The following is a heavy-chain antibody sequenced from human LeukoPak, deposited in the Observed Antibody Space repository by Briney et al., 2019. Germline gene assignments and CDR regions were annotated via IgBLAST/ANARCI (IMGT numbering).Heavy chain of an antibody. Sequence: GGSLRLSCAASGFTFSNYAMTWVRQAPGKGLEWVSGISGSGGTTYYADSVKGRFAISRDNAKNTLYLQMNSLRAEDTAVYYCARHRSGDQFDYWGQGTLVTVSS. CDR2: ISGSGGTT. V-gene: IGHV3-23*01. CDR3: ARHRSGDQFDY. J-gene: IGHJ4*02. D-gene: IGHD5-12*01. CDR1: GFTFSNYA.